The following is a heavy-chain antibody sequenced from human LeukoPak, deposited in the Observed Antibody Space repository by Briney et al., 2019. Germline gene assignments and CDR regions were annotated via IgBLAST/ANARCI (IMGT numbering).Heavy chain of an antibody. CDR2: IFYTGST. V-gene: IGHV4-59*01. Sequence: SETLSLTCTVSGGSISRYYWNWIRQSPGKGLEWIGYIFYTGSTNYNPSLNSRLTISLDTSKGQFSLKLNSVTAADTAVYYCARTPYDSSGYFWRGYFDYWGQGTLVTVSS. D-gene: IGHD3-22*01. J-gene: IGHJ4*02. CDR3: ARTPYDSSGYFWRGYFDY. CDR1: GGSISRYY.